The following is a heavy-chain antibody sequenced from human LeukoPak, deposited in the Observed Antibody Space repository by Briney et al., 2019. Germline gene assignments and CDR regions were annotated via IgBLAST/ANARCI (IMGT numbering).Heavy chain of an antibody. Sequence: GGSLRLSCAASGFTFSSYEMNWVRQAPGKGLEWVSYISSSGSTIYYADSVKGRFTISRDNAKNSLYLQMNSLRAEDTAVYYCAKDRLIAVAGTCFDYWGQGTLVTVSS. CDR3: AKDRLIAVAGTCFDY. D-gene: IGHD6-19*01. CDR1: GFTFSSYE. V-gene: IGHV3-48*03. J-gene: IGHJ4*02. CDR2: ISSSGSTI.